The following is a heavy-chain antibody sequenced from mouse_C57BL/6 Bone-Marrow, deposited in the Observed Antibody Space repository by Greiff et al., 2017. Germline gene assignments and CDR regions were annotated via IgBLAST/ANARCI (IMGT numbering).Heavy chain of an antibody. J-gene: IGHJ4*01. Sequence: EVQLQESGPGLVKPSQSQSLTCSVTGYSITSGYYWNWIRQFPGNKLEWMGYISYDGSNNYNPSLKNRISITRDTSKNQFFLKLNSVTTEDTATYYCARAYWYYAMDYWGQRTSVTVSS. D-gene: IGHD4-1*01. V-gene: IGHV3-6*01. CDR1: GYSITSGYY. CDR2: ISYDGSN. CDR3: ARAYWYYAMDY.